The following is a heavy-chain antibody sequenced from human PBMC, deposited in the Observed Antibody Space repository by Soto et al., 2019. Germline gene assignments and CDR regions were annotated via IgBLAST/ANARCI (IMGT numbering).Heavy chain of an antibody. CDR1: GFTFSSYP. J-gene: IGHJ4*02. D-gene: IGHD2-15*01. CDR3: AKRGYCSGGICYAFDY. V-gene: IGHV3-23*01. Sequence: GGSLRLSCAVSGFTFSSYPMSWVRQAPGKGLEWVSGVSSSGVVTHYADSVKGRFSISRDNSKNTVYLQMNSLRAEDTAVYYCAKRGYCSGGICYAFDYWGQGTPVTVSS. CDR2: VSSSGVVT.